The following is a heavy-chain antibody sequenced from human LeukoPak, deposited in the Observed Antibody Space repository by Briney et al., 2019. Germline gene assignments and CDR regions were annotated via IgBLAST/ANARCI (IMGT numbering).Heavy chain of an antibody. Sequence: GESLKISCKGSGYSFTSYWIGWVRQMPGKGLEWMGIIYPGDSDTRYSPSFQGQVTISADKSISTAYLQWSSLKASDTAMYYCARLSSHYGSGSDRYNWFDPWGQGTLVTVSS. D-gene: IGHD3-10*01. CDR2: IYPGDSDT. CDR1: GYSFTSYW. CDR3: ARLSSHYGSGSDRYNWFDP. V-gene: IGHV5-51*01. J-gene: IGHJ5*02.